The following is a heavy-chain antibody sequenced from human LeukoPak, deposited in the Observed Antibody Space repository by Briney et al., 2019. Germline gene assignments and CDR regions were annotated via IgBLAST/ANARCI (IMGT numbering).Heavy chain of an antibody. J-gene: IGHJ5*02. CDR3: AKQRYYDFWSGLGPNWFDP. D-gene: IGHD3-3*01. CDR1: GFTFSNYS. V-gene: IGHV3-21*01. CDR2: ISSRSTYI. Sequence: GGSLRLSCAASGFTFSNYSMNWVRQAPGKGLEWVSSISSRSTYIYYADSVKGRFTISRDNAKNSLYLQMNSLRAEDTAVYYCAKQRYYDFWSGLGPNWFDPWGQGTLVTVSS.